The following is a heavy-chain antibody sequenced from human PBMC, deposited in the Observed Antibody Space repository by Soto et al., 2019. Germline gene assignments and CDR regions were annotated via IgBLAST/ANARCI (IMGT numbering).Heavy chain of an antibody. D-gene: IGHD5-12*01. CDR2: TIPILDVA. CDR1: GGTFSTST. J-gene: IGHJ4*02. V-gene: IGHV1-69*08. Sequence: QVQLVQSGAEVKKPGSSVKVSCKASGGTFSTSTFTWVRQAPGQGLEWMGRTIPILDVADYAQDFQGRVTIAADKSTSTAYMELTRLTSKATAVYYCARDSPIGSTYSGYDAIDSWGQGTLVTVSS. CDR3: ARDSPIGSTYSGYDAIDS.